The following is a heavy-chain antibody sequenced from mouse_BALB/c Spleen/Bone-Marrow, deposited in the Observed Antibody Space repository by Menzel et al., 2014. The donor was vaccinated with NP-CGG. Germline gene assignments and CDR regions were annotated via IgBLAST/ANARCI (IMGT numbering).Heavy chain of an antibody. CDR2: ISSGGSYT. CDR1: GFTFSNYA. J-gene: IGHJ2*01. D-gene: IGHD2-3*01. Sequence: EVMLVESGGGLVKPGGSLKLSCAASGFTFSNYAMSWVRQTPEKRLEWVAIISSGGSYTYYPDSEKGRFTISRDNAKTILYLQMSSLRSEDTAMYYCARQDGFDYWGQGTTLTVSS. CDR3: ARQDGFDY. V-gene: IGHV5-9-1*01.